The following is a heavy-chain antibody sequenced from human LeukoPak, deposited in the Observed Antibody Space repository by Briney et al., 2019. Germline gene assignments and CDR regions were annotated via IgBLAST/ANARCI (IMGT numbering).Heavy chain of an antibody. D-gene: IGHD1-26*01. V-gene: IGHV3-48*01. J-gene: IGHJ5*02. Sequence: GGSLRLSCAASGFTFSSYSMNWVRQAPGKGLEWVSYISSSSSTIYYADSVKGRFTISRDNSKNTLYLQMNSLRAEDTAVYYCASGGGRGSYSYNWFDPWGQGTLVTVSS. CDR1: GFTFSSYS. CDR3: ASGGGRGSYSYNWFDP. CDR2: ISSSSSTI.